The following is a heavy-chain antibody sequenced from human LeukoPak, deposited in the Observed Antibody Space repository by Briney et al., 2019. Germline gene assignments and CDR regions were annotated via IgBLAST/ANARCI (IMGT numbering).Heavy chain of an antibody. CDR2: IYYSGST. CDR1: GGSISSSSYY. Sequence: SETLSLPCTVSGGSISSSSYYWGWIRQPPGTGLEWIGSIYYSGSTYYNPSLKSRVTISVDTSKNQFSLKLSSVTAADTAVYYCARSELVRREDRCCSGGSCYHLDYFDYWGQGTLVTVSS. D-gene: IGHD2-15*01. CDR3: ARSELVRREDRCCSGGSCYHLDYFDY. J-gene: IGHJ4*02. V-gene: IGHV4-39*01.